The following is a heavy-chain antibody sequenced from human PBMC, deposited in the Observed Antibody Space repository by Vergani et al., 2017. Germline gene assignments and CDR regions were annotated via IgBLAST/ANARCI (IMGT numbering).Heavy chain of an antibody. CDR3: AREGGSIVGATPSAFDI. D-gene: IGHD1-26*01. Sequence: EVQLVESGGGLVQPGGSLRLSCAASGFTFSSSEMNWVRQAPGKRLEWVSYISGSSSYIYYADSVKGRFTISRDNAKNSLYLQMNSLRAEDTAVYYCAREGGSIVGATPSAFDIWGQGTMVTVSS. CDR1: GFTFSSSE. CDR2: ISGSSSYI. J-gene: IGHJ3*02. V-gene: IGHV3-48*03.